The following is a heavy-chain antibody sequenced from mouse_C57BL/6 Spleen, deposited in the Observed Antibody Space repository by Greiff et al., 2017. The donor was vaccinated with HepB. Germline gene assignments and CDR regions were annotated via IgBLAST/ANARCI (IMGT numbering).Heavy chain of an antibody. CDR3: ARIITTVVATRNWYFDV. CDR2: IRNKANGYTT. J-gene: IGHJ1*03. D-gene: IGHD1-1*01. CDR1: GFTFTDYY. Sequence: EVMLVESGGGLVQPGGSLSLSCAASGFTFTDYYMSWVRQPPGKALEWLGFIRNKANGYTTEYSASVKGRFTISRDNSQSILYLQMNALRAEDSATYYCARIITTVVATRNWYFDVWGTGTTVTVSS. V-gene: IGHV7-3*01.